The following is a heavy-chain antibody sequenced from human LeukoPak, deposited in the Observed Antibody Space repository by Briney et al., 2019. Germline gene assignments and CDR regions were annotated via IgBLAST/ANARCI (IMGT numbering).Heavy chain of an antibody. Sequence: ASVKVSCKASGYTFSNYGISWVRQAPGQGLEWMGWISAYNGNTNYAQKFQGRVTMITDTSTSTAYIELRSLRSDDTAVYYCARDGFFGSGIVGTFDIWGQGTMVTVS. J-gene: IGHJ3*02. CDR2: ISAYNGNT. CDR1: GYTFSNYG. D-gene: IGHD3-10*01. V-gene: IGHV1-18*01. CDR3: ARDGFFGSGIVGTFDI.